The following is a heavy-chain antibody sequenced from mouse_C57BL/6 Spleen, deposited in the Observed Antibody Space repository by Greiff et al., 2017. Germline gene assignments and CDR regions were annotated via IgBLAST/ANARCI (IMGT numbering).Heavy chain of an antibody. D-gene: IGHD2-1*01. J-gene: IGHJ2*01. CDR1: GYSITSGYY. Sequence: EVQRVESGPGLVKPSQSLSLTCSVTGYSITSGYYWNWIRQFPGNKLEWMGYISYDGSNNYNPSLKNRISITRDTSKNQFFLKLNSVTTEDTATYYCAREDIYYGNGDYWGQGTTLTVSS. V-gene: IGHV3-6*01. CDR3: AREDIYYGNGDY. CDR2: ISYDGSN.